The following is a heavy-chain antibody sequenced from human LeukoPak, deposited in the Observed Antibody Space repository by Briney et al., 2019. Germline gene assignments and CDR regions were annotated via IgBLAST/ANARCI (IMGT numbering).Heavy chain of an antibody. CDR3: ARDNRRGVAVTAIRSLYFDY. Sequence: ASVKVSCKASGYTFTSYYMHWVRQAPGQGLEWMGIINPSGGSTSYAQKLQGRVTMTRGRSTSTVYMELSSLRSEDTAVYYCARDNRRGVAVTAIRSLYFDYWGQGTLVSVSS. J-gene: IGHJ4*02. D-gene: IGHD2-21*02. CDR1: GYTFTSYY. CDR2: INPSGGST. V-gene: IGHV1-46*04.